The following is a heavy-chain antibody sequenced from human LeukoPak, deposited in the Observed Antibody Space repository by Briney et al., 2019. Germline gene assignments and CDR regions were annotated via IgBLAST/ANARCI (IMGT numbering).Heavy chain of an antibody. J-gene: IGHJ5*02. Sequence: SETLSLTCTVSGVSISSGDYYWSWIRQPPERGLEWIGYIYYSGSTNYNPSLKSRVTISVDTSKNQFSLKLSSVTAADTAVYYCARGIAVAGTRFFWFDPWGQGTLVTVSS. CDR1: GVSISSGDYY. CDR2: IYYSGST. D-gene: IGHD6-19*01. CDR3: ARGIAVAGTRFFWFDP. V-gene: IGHV4-61*08.